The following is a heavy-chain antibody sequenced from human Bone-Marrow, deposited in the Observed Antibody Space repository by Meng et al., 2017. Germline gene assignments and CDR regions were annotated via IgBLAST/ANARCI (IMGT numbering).Heavy chain of an antibody. CDR1: GYTFTSYY. V-gene: IGHV1-2*05. J-gene: IGHJ4*02. D-gene: IGHD6-25*01. Sequence: ASVKVSCKASGYTFTSYYIHWVRRAPGQGLEWMGRINPKSGDTHYEQKFQARVTMTGDTSISTAYMELSGLRSDDTDMYYCARDEDISAARNPLGDYWGQGTLVTVSS. CDR3: ARDEDISAARNPLGDY. CDR2: INPKSGDT.